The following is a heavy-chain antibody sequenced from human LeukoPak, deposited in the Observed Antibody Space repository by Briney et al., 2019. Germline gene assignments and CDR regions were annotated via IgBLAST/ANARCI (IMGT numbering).Heavy chain of an antibody. Sequence: SETLSLTCTVSGDSLNEYYWSWVRQPPGQGLEWIGYVYYSGSTTYNPSLKSRVNITIDTSKNQFSLTLTSVTAADTAMYYCARNAGKYYRYFQHWGQGTVVSVSS. CDR1: GDSLNEYY. CDR2: VYYSGST. CDR3: ARNAGKYYRYFQH. V-gene: IGHV4-59*01. J-gene: IGHJ1*01. D-gene: IGHD2/OR15-2a*01.